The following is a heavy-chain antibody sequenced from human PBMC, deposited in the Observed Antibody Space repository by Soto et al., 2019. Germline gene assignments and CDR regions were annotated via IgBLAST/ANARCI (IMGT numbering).Heavy chain of an antibody. V-gene: IGHV1-8*01. D-gene: IGHD3-10*01. CDR3: ARDTPGGLLWFGELFYYYYYGMDV. Sequence: ASVKVSCKASGYTLTSYDINWVRQATGQGLEWMGWMNPNSGNTGYAQKFQGRVTMTTDTSTSTAYMELRSLRSDDTAVYYCARDTPGGLLWFGELFYYYYYGMDVWGQGTTVTVSS. J-gene: IGHJ6*02. CDR2: MNPNSGNT. CDR1: GYTLTSYD.